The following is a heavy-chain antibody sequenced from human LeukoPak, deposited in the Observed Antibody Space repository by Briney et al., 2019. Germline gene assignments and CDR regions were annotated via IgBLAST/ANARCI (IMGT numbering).Heavy chain of an antibody. D-gene: IGHD6-13*01. CDR3: AREHSSSRRGMDV. Sequence: SQTLSLTCTVSGGSISSGSYYWSWIRQPAGKGLEWIGRTYTSGSTNYNPSLKSRVTISVDTSKNQFSLKLSSVTAADTAVYYCAREHSSSRRGMDVWGIGTTVTVSS. V-gene: IGHV4-61*02. CDR1: GGSISSGSYY. CDR2: TYTSGST. J-gene: IGHJ6*03.